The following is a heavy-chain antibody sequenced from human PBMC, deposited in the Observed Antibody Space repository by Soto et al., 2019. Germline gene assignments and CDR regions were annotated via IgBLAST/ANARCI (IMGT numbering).Heavy chain of an antibody. D-gene: IGHD3-10*01. CDR1: GFTVSNNY. CDR2: IYSGGYT. CDR3: AKHMVRGVAVYGMDV. V-gene: IGHV3-53*01. J-gene: IGHJ6*02. Sequence: PGGSLRLSCAVSGFTVSNNYMSWVRQAPGKGLEGVSVIYSGGYTAYGDSVKGRFTISRDNSKNTLYLQMNSLRADDTAVYYCAKHMVRGVAVYGMDVWGQGTTVTVSS.